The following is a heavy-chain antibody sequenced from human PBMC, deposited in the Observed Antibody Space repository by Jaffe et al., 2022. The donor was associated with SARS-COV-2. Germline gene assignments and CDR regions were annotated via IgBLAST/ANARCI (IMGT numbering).Heavy chain of an antibody. CDR1: GFTFSDYY. V-gene: IGHV3-11*01. J-gene: IGHJ4*02. CDR3: TSDREKYSFGALDS. CDR2: ISTSGNTI. D-gene: IGHD5-12*01. Sequence: QVQLVESGGGLVKPGGSLRLSCAASGFTFSDYYMSWIRQAPGKGLEWVSYISTSGNTIYYSDSVKGRFTISRDNAKNSLYLQMNSLRAEDTAVYYCTSDREKYSFGALDSWGQGTLVTVSS.